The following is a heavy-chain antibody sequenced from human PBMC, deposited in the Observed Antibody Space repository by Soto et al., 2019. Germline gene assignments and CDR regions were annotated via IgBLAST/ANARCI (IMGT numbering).Heavy chain of an antibody. CDR3: ARDMNWLDP. J-gene: IGHJ5*02. Sequence: QMQLVQSGGGVVQPGRSLRLSCAASGFTFDTYEMNWVRRAPGKGLEWVAMISFAGTNDYYADSVKGRFTISRDNSNNTLFLYMNSLRVEDTAVYYCARDMNWLDPWGQGSLVTVAS. CDR2: ISFAGTND. CDR1: GFTFDTYE. V-gene: IGHV3-30-3*01.